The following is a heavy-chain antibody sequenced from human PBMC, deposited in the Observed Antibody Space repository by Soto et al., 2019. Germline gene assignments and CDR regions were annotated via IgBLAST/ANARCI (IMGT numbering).Heavy chain of an antibody. CDR3: ASATFTVAGQYYFDY. J-gene: IGHJ4*02. V-gene: IGHV3-23*01. Sequence: EVQLLESGGGLVQPGGSLRLSCAASGFTFSSYAMSWVRQAPGKGLEWVSAISGSGGSTYYADSVKGRFTIPRDNSKNTLYLQRNSMRAADTAVYYCASATFTVAGQYYFDYWGQGTLVTVSS. CDR1: GFTFSSYA. D-gene: IGHD6-19*01. CDR2: ISGSGGST.